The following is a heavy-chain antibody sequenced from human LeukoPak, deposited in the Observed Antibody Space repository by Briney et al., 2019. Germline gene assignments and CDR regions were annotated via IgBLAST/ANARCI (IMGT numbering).Heavy chain of an antibody. Sequence: GASVKVSCKASGYTFNGYYIHWVRQAPGQGLEWMGWINPNSGGTNYAQKFQGRVTMTRDTSISTAYMELSRLRSDDTAVFHCATSSGWKSNIDYWGQGTLVTVSS. V-gene: IGHV1-2*02. CDR2: INPNSGGT. CDR1: GYTFNGYY. J-gene: IGHJ4*02. D-gene: IGHD6-19*01. CDR3: ATSSGWKSNIDY.